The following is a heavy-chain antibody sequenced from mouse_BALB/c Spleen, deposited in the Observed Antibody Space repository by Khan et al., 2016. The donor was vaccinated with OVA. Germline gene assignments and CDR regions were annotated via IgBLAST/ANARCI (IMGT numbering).Heavy chain of an antibody. D-gene: IGHD2-14*01. Sequence: QVQLKESGAELARPGASVKMSCKASGYTFTSYTIHWIKKRPGQGLEWIGYINPSNGYTNYNQKFKDKATLTTDKSSTTAYLPLSSLTSDDSAVYNCGRDGAYHRNDGWFAYWGQGTLVTVSA. CDR3: GRDGAYHRNDGWFAY. CDR1: GYTFTSYT. J-gene: IGHJ3*01. V-gene: IGHV1-4*01. CDR2: INPSNGYT.